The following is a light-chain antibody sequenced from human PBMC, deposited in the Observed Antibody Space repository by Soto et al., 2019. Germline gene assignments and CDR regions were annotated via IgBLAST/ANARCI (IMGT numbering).Light chain of an antibody. Sequence: QSVLTQPASVSGSPGQWITISCTGTSSDVGGYNYVSWYQQYPGKAPKLMIFEVSNRPSGVSNRFSATKSGNTASLTISGLQTEDEADYYCCSYTGASTLVFGSGTKLTVL. J-gene: IGLJ1*01. CDR3: CSYTGASTLV. CDR2: EVS. V-gene: IGLV2-14*01. CDR1: SSDVGGYNY.